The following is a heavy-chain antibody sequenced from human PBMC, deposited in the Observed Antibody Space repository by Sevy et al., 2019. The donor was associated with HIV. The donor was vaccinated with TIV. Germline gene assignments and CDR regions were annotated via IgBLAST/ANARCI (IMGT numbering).Heavy chain of an antibody. CDR3: ARGNQGVPAAIHDWFDP. J-gene: IGHJ5*02. D-gene: IGHD2-2*01. CDR2: SIPIFGKT. V-gene: IGHV1-69*13. Sequence: ASVKVSCKTSGGIFSNYVMHWVRQAPGQGLEWMGGSIPIFGKTNYAQKFQGRVTLTADESTSTAYMELSSLTSEDTAVYFCARGNQGVPAAIHDWFDPWGQGTLVTVSS. CDR1: GGIFSNYV.